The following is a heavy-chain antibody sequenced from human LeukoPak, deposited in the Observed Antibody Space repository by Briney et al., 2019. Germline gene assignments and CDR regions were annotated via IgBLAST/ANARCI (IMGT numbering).Heavy chain of an antibody. CDR1: GGSISSYY. V-gene: IGHV4-59*01. J-gene: IGHJ4*02. CDR3: ARDSSGPSTYFDY. CDR2: IYYSGST. D-gene: IGHD3-22*01. Sequence: SETLSLTCTVSGGSISSYYWSWIRQPPGKGLEWIGYIYYSGSTNYNPSLKSRVTISVDTSKNQFSLKLGSVTAADTAVYYCARDSSGPSTYFDYWGQGTLVTVSS.